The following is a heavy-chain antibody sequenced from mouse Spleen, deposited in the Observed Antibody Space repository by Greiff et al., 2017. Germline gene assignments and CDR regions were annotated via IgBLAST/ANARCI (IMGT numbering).Heavy chain of an antibody. V-gene: IGHV1-69*01. Sequence: QVQLKQPGAELVMPGASVKMSCKASGYTFTDYWMHWVKQRPGQGLEWIGAIDTSDSYTSYNQKFKGKATLTVDESSSTAYMQLSSLTSEDSAVYYCATGWFAYWGQGTLVTVSA. CDR2: IDTSDSYT. CDR1: GYTFTDYW. CDR3: ATGWFAY. J-gene: IGHJ3*01.